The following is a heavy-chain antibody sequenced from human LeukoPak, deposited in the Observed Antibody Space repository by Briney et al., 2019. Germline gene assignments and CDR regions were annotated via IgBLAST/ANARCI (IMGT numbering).Heavy chain of an antibody. CDR3: ARDRIAAGYFDL. Sequence: ASVKVSCKASGYTFTSYAMHWVRQAPGQRLEWMGWINAGNGNTKYSQKFQGRVTITRDTSANTAYMELSSLRSEDTAVYYCARDRIAAGYFDLWGRGTLVTVSS. CDR2: INAGNGNT. J-gene: IGHJ2*01. D-gene: IGHD6-13*01. CDR1: GYTFTSYA. V-gene: IGHV1-3*01.